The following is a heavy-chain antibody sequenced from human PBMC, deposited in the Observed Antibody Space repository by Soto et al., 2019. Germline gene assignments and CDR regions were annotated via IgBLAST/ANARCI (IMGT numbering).Heavy chain of an antibody. D-gene: IGHD3-22*01. V-gene: IGHV3-30*18. CDR1: GFTFSSYG. J-gene: IGHJ4*02. CDR3: ANSYDSSGSAPNFDY. Sequence: GGSLRLSCAASGFTFSSYGMHWVRQAPGKGLEWVAVISYDGSNKYYADSVKGRFTISRDNSKNTLYLQMNSLRAEDTAVYYCANSYDSSGSAPNFDYWGQGTLVTVSS. CDR2: ISYDGSNK.